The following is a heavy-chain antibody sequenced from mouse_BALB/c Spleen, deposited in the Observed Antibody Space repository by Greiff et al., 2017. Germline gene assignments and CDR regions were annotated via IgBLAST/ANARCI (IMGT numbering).Heavy chain of an antibody. Sequence: EVQGVESGGGLVQPGGSLKLSCAASGFTFSSYTMSWVRQTPEKRLEWVAYISNGGGSTYYPDTVKGRFTISRDNAKNTLYLQMSSLKSEDTAMYYCARHGSSYRAMDYWGQGTSVTVSS. CDR2: ISNGGGST. CDR3: ARHGSSYRAMDY. D-gene: IGHD1-1*01. V-gene: IGHV5-12-2*01. J-gene: IGHJ4*01. CDR1: GFTFSSYT.